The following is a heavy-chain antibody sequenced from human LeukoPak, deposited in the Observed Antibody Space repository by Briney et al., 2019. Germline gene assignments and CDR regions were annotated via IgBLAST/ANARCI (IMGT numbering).Heavy chain of an antibody. CDR2: IYHSGVS. D-gene: IGHD2-2*01. CDR1: GPSISSDFY. CDR3: TREKASAVHY. V-gene: IGHV4-38-2*02. J-gene: IGHJ4*02. Sequence: PSETLSLTCAVSGPSISSDFYWGWVRQPPGKGLEWIGTIYHSGVSYLNPSLKSRLTISVDTSKNQFSLKLYSVTAADTAVYYCTREKASAVHYWGQGILVTVSS.